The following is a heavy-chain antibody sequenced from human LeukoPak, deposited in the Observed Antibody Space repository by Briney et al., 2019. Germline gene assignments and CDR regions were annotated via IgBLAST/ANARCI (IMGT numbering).Heavy chain of an antibody. V-gene: IGHV3-30*02. D-gene: IGHD2-8*02. CDR2: IWSDGNNR. J-gene: IGHJ6*03. Sequence: GGSLRLSCAASGFTFRNYGMHWVRKATGKGLEWVSFIWSDGNNRFYADSVKGRFTISRDNSKNMLYLLMDTLRAEDTALYYCAKDPGASVSGFYMDVWGRGTTVIVSS. CDR1: GFTFRNYG. CDR3: AKDPGASVSGFYMDV.